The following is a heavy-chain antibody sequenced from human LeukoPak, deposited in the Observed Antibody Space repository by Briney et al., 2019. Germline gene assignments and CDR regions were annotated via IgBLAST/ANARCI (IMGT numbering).Heavy chain of an antibody. J-gene: IGHJ4*02. CDR1: GFTFDDYA. Sequence: GGSLRLSCAASGFTFDDYAMHWVRQAPGKGLEWVSGISWNSGSIGYADSVKGRFTIPRDNAKNSLYLQMNSLRAEDTALYYCAKDKGYDILTGYSPFDYWGQGTLVTVSS. V-gene: IGHV3-9*01. CDR2: ISWNSGSI. CDR3: AKDKGYDILTGYSPFDY. D-gene: IGHD3-9*01.